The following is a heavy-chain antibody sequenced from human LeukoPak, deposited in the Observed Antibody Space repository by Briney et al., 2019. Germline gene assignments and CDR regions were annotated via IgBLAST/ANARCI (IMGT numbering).Heavy chain of an antibody. V-gene: IGHV4-61*01. Sequence: SETLSLTCTVYGGSVSSGSYYWSWIPQPPGEGLEWIGYIYYSGSTNYNPSLKSRVTMSVDTSKNQFSLKLSSVTAADTAVYYCARVPGGGTAANWGQGTMVSVSS. D-gene: IGHD1-7*01. CDR1: GGSVSSGSYY. CDR3: ARVPGGGTAAN. CDR2: IYYSGST. J-gene: IGHJ3*01.